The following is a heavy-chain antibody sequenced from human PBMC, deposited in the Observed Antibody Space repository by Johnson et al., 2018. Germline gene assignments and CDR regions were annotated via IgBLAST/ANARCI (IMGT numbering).Heavy chain of an antibody. CDR1: GGSISSYY. D-gene: IGHD6-6*01. V-gene: IGHV4-59*01. Sequence: QVQLQESGPGLVKPSETLSLTCTVSGGSISSYYWSWIRQPPGKGLEWIGYLYYSGSTNYTPSLKSRVTISVDTSKNQFSLKLSSVTAADPAVYYFAGVKLYSRSSRYYYYGIDVWGQGTTVTVSS. CDR3: AGVKLYSRSSRYYYYGIDV. CDR2: LYYSGST. J-gene: IGHJ6*02.